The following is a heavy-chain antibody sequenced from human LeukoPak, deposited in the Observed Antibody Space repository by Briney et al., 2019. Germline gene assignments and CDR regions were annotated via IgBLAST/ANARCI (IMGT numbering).Heavy chain of an antibody. Sequence: SETLSLTYAVYGGSFSGYYWSWIRQPPGKGLEWIGEINHSGSTNYNPSLKSRVTISVDTSKNQFSLKLSSVTAADTAVYYCAIAMTGYYDFWYWGQGTLVTVSS. V-gene: IGHV4-34*01. CDR3: AIAMTGYYDFWY. J-gene: IGHJ4*02. D-gene: IGHD3-3*01. CDR1: GGSFSGYY. CDR2: INHSGST.